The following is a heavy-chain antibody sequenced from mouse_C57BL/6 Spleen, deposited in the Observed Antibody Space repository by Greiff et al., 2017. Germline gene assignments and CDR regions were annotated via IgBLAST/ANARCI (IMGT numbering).Heavy chain of an antibody. CDR1: GYTFTDYN. D-gene: IGHD3-2*02. V-gene: IGHV1-18*01. Sequence: EVQLQQSGPELVKPGASVKIPCKASGYTFTDYNMDWVKQSHGKSLEWIGDINPNNGGTIYNQKFKGKATLTVDKSSSTAYMELRSLTSEDTAVYYCARSGGDSSVGHYFDYWGQGTTLTVSS. CDR3: ARSGGDSSVGHYFDY. J-gene: IGHJ2*01. CDR2: INPNNGGT.